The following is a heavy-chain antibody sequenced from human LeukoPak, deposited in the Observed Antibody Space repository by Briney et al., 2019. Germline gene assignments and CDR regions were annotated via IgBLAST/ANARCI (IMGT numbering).Heavy chain of an antibody. CDR2: INAGNGNT. CDR3: AREVAAAGVPD. CDR1: GYTFTSYV. J-gene: IGHJ4*02. D-gene: IGHD6-13*01. Sequence: ASVKVSCKASGYTFTSYVMHWVRQAPGQRLEWMGWINAGNGNTKYSQKFQGRVTITRDTSASTAYMELSSLRSEDTAVYYCAREVAAAGVPDWGQGTLVTVSS. V-gene: IGHV1-3*01.